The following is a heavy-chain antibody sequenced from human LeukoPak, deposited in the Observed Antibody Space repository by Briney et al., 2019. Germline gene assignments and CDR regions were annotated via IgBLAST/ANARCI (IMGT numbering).Heavy chain of an antibody. CDR2: IIPIFGTA. CDR3: ARETERNRRWLEYYFDY. J-gene: IGHJ4*02. Sequence: SVKVSCKASGGTFSSYAISWVRQAPGQGLEWMGRIIPIFGTANYAQKFQGRVTITTDESTSTAYMELSSLRSEDTAVYYCARETERNRRWLEYYFDYWGQGTLVTVSS. D-gene: IGHD6-19*01. V-gene: IGHV1-69*05. CDR1: GGTFSSYA.